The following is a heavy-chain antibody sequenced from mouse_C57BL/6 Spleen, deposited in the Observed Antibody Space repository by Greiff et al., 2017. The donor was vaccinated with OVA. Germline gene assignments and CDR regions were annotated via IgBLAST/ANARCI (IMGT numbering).Heavy chain of an antibody. CDR1: GYTFTSYD. Sequence: QVQLKESGPELVKPGASVKLSCKASGYTFTSYDINWVKQRPGQGLEWIGWIYPRDGSTKYNEKLKGKATLTVDTYSSTAYMELHSLTSEDSAVYFWARLPYDNYLYYFDYWGQGTTLTVSS. CDR3: ARLPYDNYLYYFDY. V-gene: IGHV1-85*01. CDR2: IYPRDGST. J-gene: IGHJ2*01. D-gene: IGHD2-1*01.